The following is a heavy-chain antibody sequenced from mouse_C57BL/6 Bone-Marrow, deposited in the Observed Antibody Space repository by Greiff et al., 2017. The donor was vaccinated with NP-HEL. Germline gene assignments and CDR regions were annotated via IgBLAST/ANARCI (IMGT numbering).Heavy chain of an antibody. V-gene: IGHV5-6*01. J-gene: IGHJ3*01. CDR1: GFTFSSYG. Sequence: EVQRVESGGDLVKPGGSLKLSCAASGFTFSSYGMSWVRQTPDKRLEWVATISSGGSYTYYPDSVKGRFTISRDNAKITLYLQMSSLKSEDTAMYYCARRDGNGAWFAYWGQGTLVTVSA. CDR2: ISSGGSYT. D-gene: IGHD2-1*01. CDR3: ARRDGNGAWFAY.